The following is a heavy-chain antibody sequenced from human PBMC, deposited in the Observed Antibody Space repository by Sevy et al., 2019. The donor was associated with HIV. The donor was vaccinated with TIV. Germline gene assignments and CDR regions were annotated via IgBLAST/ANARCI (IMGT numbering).Heavy chain of an antibody. V-gene: IGHV5-51*01. J-gene: IGHJ4*01. Sequence: GESLKISCQGSGYSFTSHWIAWVRQMPGKGLEWMGIIYPDDSDTRYSPSFQGQVTFSAEKSIFTAYLQWSSLKASDTAIYYCATSRSGYFDGSGYYIYWGQGTQVTVSS. CDR3: ATSRSGYFDGSGYYIY. CDR1: GYSFTSHW. CDR2: IYPDDSDT. D-gene: IGHD3-22*01.